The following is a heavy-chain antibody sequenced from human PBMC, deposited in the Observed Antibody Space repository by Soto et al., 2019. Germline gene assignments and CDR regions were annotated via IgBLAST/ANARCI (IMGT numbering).Heavy chain of an antibody. Sequence: PSETLSLTCTVSGGSINGYWWSWIRQSPGKGLEWIGCIYYSGSTYYNPSLKSRVTTSVDTSKRHFSLKLSSVTAADTAVYYCARGVTMVRGVIIPWFDPWGQGTLVTVSS. D-gene: IGHD3-10*01. CDR1: GGSINGYW. V-gene: IGHV4-59*08. CDR3: ARGVTMVRGVIIPWFDP. J-gene: IGHJ5*02. CDR2: IYYSGST.